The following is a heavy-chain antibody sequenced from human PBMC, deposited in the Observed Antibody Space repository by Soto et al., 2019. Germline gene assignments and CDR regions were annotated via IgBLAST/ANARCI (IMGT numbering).Heavy chain of an antibody. V-gene: IGHV3-23*01. CDR3: ARMYGSGGRGWFDP. CDR2: ISEGAGST. Sequence: EVQLLESGGGLVQPGGSLRLSCAASGFPFSSYIMSWVRQAPGKGLEWVSIISEGAGSTYYAASVKGRFTISRDNSKNMLYLQMNSLRADDTAVYSCARMYGSGGRGWFDPWGQGTLVTVSS. CDR1: GFPFSSYI. J-gene: IGHJ5*02. D-gene: IGHD3-10*01.